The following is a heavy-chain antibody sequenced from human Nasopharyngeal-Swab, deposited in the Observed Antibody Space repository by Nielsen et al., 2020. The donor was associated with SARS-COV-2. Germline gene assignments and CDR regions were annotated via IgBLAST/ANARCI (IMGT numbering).Heavy chain of an antibody. CDR2: IYYSGST. CDR3: ARDIGTPAYPRYYYYGMDV. J-gene: IGHJ6*02. V-gene: IGHV4-31*02. D-gene: IGHD1-1*01. Sequence: WIRQPPGKGLEWIGYIYYSGSTYYNPSLKSRVTIPVDTSKNQFSLKLSSVTAADTAVYHCARDIGTPAYPRYYYYGMDVWGQGTTVTVSS.